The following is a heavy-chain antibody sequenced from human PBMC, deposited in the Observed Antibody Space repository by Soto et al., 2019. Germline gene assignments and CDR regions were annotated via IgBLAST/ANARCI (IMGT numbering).Heavy chain of an antibody. J-gene: IGHJ6*02. Sequence: GGSLRLSCAASGFTFSSYWMSWVRQAPGKGLEWVANIKQDGSEKYYVDSVKGRFTISRDNAKNSLYLQMNSLRAEDTAVYYCARDRDYDSSGYYYLNYYYYGMDVWGQGTTVTVSS. CDR3: ARDRDYDSSGYYYLNYYYYGMDV. CDR1: GFTFSSYW. D-gene: IGHD3-22*01. CDR2: IKQDGSEK. V-gene: IGHV3-7*05.